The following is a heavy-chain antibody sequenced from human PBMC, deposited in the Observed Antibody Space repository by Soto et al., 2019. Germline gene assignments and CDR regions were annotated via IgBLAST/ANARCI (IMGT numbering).Heavy chain of an antibody. CDR1: GGSVSRGSYY. D-gene: IGHD3-3*01. CDR3: ARTRDFWSGNDAFDI. J-gene: IGHJ3*02. V-gene: IGHV4-61*01. CDR2: MYYSGST. Sequence: SETLSLTCTVSGGSVSRGSYYWSWIRQPPGKGLEWIGYMYYSGSTNYNPSLKSRVTISLDTSKNQFSLKLSSVTAADTAVYFCARTRDFWSGNDAFDIWGQGTMVTVSS.